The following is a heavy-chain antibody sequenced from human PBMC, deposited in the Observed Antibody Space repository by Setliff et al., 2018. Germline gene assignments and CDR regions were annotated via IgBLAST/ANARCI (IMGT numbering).Heavy chain of an antibody. Sequence: ASVKVSCKASGYTFTSYAMHWVRQAPGQRLEWMGWINAGNGNTKYSQKFQGRVTITRDTSASTAYIELSSLRSEDTAVYYCARDRVPPLFGVGSYYYMDVWGKGTTVTVSS. J-gene: IGHJ6*03. CDR3: ARDRVPPLFGVGSYYYMDV. V-gene: IGHV1-3*01. D-gene: IGHD3-3*01. CDR2: INAGNGNT. CDR1: GYTFTSYA.